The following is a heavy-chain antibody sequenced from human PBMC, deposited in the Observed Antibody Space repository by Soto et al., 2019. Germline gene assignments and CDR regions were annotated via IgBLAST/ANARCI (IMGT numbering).Heavy chain of an antibody. CDR2: ISYDGSNK. V-gene: IGHV3-30-3*01. CDR3: ARDDVPQYCSGGSCYGYGYFDY. Sequence: GGSLRLSCAASGFTFSSYAMHWVRQAPGKGLEWVAVISYDGSNKYYADSVKGRFTISRDNSKNTLYLQMNSLRAEDTAVYYCARDDVPQYCSGGSCYGYGYFDYWGQGTLVTVSS. D-gene: IGHD2-15*01. J-gene: IGHJ4*02. CDR1: GFTFSSYA.